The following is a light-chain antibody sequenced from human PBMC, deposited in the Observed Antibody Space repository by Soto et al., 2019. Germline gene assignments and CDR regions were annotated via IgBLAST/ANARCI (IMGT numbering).Light chain of an antibody. CDR1: KSISRD. J-gene: IGKJ3*01. Sequence: EVVMTQSPGTLSLSAGERATVSGRASKSISRDLAWYTQKPGKAPRLLIYAASPRATDIPTRFSGGGSGTEFTLPISSLQSEDSAIYYCQQYHDWPPITFCPGTKVHSK. V-gene: IGKV3-15*01. CDR2: AAS. CDR3: QQYHDWPPIT.